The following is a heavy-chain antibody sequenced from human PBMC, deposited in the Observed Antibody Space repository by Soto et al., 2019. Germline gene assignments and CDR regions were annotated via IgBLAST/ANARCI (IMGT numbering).Heavy chain of an antibody. CDR2: VSYSRRS. D-gene: IGHD4-4*01. V-gene: IGHV4-39*01. CDR3: GSQRTTVITQAYFDY. CDR1: VGSVTDGSYY. Sequence: SETLSVGCTISVGSVTDGSYYWGWIRQSAGSGPAWPRSVSYSRRSYYKSSVKSRVTISVDTPKNQCSLTLNSLTASYTAVHFCGSQRTTVITQAYFDYWGPRDMGTVSS. J-gene: IGHJ4*02.